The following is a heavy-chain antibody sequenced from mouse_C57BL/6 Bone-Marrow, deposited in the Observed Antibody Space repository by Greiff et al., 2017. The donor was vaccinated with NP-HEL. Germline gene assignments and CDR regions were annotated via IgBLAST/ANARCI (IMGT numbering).Heavy chain of an antibody. V-gene: IGHV10-3*01. CDR2: IRSKSSNYAT. CDR1: GFTFNTYA. D-gene: IGHD2-4*01. Sequence: EVQLQQSGGGLVQPKGSLKLSCAASGFTFNTYAMHWVRQAPGKGLEWVARIRSKSSNYATYYADSVKDRFTISRDDSQSMLYLQMNNLKTEDTAMYYCVRDTDYTGYFDVWGTGTTVTVSS. J-gene: IGHJ1*03. CDR3: VRDTDYTGYFDV.